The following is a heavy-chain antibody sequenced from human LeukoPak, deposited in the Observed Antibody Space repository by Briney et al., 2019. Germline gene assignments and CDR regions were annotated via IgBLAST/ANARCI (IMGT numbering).Heavy chain of an antibody. CDR1: GFTFSSYW. V-gene: IGHV4-39*01. D-gene: IGHD6-13*01. J-gene: IGHJ4*02. CDR2: IYYSGST. CDR3: ARAVPPGYSSSWYLAFDY. Sequence: GSLRLSCAASGFTFSSYWMSWVRQPPGKGLEWIGSIYYSGSTYYNPSLKSRVTISVDTSKNQFSLKLSSVTAADTAVYYCARAVPPGYSSSWYLAFDYWGQGTLVTVSS.